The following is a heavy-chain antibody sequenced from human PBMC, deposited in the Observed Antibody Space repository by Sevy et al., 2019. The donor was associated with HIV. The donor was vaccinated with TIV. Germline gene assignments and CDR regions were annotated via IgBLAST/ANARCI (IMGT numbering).Heavy chain of an antibody. CDR1: GYTFTSYD. D-gene: IGHD2-2*01. CDR3: ARIFSTVVVPAGFDY. Sequence: ASVKVSCKASGYTFTSYDINWVRQATGQGLEWMGWMNPNSGNTGYAQKFQGRVTMTRNTSISTAYMELSSLRSGDTAVYYCARIFSTVVVPAGFDYWGQGTLVTVSS. CDR2: MNPNSGNT. V-gene: IGHV1-8*01. J-gene: IGHJ4*02.